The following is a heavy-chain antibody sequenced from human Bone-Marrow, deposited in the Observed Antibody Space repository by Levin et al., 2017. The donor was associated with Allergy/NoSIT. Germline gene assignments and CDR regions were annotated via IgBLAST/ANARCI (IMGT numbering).Heavy chain of an antibody. D-gene: IGHD3-10*01. Sequence: GESLKISCVASGFTFSRYAMHWVRQAPGKGLEWVAVLSHDGGSTYYAESVRGRFTISRDNSKTTLHVQMDSLRVEDTAVYYCARTFGSGPSIVNYDSYYGMDVWGQGTTVTVSS. CDR3: ARTFGSGPSIVNYDSYYGMDV. J-gene: IGHJ6*02. CDR2: LSHDGGST. CDR1: GFTFSRYA. V-gene: IGHV3-30-3*01.